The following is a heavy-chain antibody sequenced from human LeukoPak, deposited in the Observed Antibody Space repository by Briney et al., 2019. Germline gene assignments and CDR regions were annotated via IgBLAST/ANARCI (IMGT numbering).Heavy chain of an antibody. D-gene: IGHD6-25*01. J-gene: IGHJ4*02. Sequence: PETLSLTCTVSGGSIKGYYWTWIRQPPGKGLEWIGYIHYSGSTNYNPSLKSRVTISVDTSKNQFSLKLTSVTAADTAVYYCARDLGAAYWGQGTLVTVSS. CDR3: ARDLGAAY. CDR1: GGSIKGYY. CDR2: IHYSGST. V-gene: IGHV4-59*01.